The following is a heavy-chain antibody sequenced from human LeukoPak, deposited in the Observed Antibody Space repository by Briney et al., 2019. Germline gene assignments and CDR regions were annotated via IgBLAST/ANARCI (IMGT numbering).Heavy chain of an antibody. CDR2: MSSSGIS. CDR1: GDSISSSSYF. V-gene: IGHV4-61*02. CDR3: AKGAGPPWFDP. Sequence: PSETLSLTCTVSGDSISSSSYFWSWIRQPAGKGLEWIGRMSSSGISTYSPSLKSRVTISIDTSRNQFSMNLNSVTAADTAVYYCAKGAGPPWFDPWGQGTLVTVSS. D-gene: IGHD6-19*01. J-gene: IGHJ5*02.